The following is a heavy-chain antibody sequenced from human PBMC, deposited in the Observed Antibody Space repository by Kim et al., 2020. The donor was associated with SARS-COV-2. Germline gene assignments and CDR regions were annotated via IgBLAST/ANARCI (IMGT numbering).Heavy chain of an antibody. CDR1: GGTFSSYA. J-gene: IGHJ6*02. V-gene: IGHV1-69*04. D-gene: IGHD4-17*01. CDR2: IIPILGIA. CDR3: ARDYGDIYYYYGMDV. Sequence: SVKVSCKASGGTFSSYAISWVRQAPGQGLEWMGRIIPILGIANYAQKFQGRVTITADKSTSTAYMELSSLRSEDTAVYYCARDYGDIYYYYGMDVWGQGTTVTVSS.